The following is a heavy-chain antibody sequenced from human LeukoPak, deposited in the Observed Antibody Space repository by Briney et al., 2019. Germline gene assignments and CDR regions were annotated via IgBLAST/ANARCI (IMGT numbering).Heavy chain of an antibody. Sequence: GESLKISCKGSGYSFTSYWIGWVRQMPGKGLEWMGIIYPDDSDTRYSPSFQGQVTISADKSISTAYLQWSSLKASDTAMYYCARRGTSIAAPFDYWGQGTLVTVSS. CDR1: GYSFTSYW. CDR2: IYPDDSDT. V-gene: IGHV5-51*01. J-gene: IGHJ4*02. D-gene: IGHD6-6*01. CDR3: ARRGTSIAAPFDY.